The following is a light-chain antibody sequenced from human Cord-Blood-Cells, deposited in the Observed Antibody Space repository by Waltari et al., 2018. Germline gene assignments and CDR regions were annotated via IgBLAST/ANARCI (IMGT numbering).Light chain of an antibody. CDR2: RNN. CDR1: SSNIGSNY. Sequence: QSVLTQPPSASGTPGQRVTISCSGSSSNIGSNYVYWYQQLPGTAPKLLVYRNNPRPSRVPDRFSGAKSGTSASLAISGLRSEDEADDYCAAWDDSLSGWVFGGGTKLTVL. CDR3: AAWDDSLSGWV. V-gene: IGLV1-47*01. J-gene: IGLJ3*02.